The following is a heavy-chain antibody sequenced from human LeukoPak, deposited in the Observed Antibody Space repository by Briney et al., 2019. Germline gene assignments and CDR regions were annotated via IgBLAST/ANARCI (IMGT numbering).Heavy chain of an antibody. CDR3: ARVRWGGLYYFDY. V-gene: IGHV3-74*01. J-gene: IGHJ4*02. Sequence: GGSLRLSCAASGFTFSSYWMHWVRQAPGKGLVWVSRINSDGRITSYADSVKGRFTISRDNAKNTLYLQMNSLRAADTAVYYCARVRWGGLYYFDYWGQGTLVTVSS. D-gene: IGHD3-16*01. CDR2: INSDGRIT. CDR1: GFTFSSYW.